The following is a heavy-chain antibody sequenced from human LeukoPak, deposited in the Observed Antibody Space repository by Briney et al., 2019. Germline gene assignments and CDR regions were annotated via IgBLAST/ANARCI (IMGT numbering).Heavy chain of an antibody. CDR2: IYYSGST. V-gene: IGHV4-59*08. Sequence: PSETLSLTCTVSGGSISSYYWSWIRQPPGKGLEWIGYIYYSGSTNYNPSLKSRVTISVDTSKNQFSLKLSSVTAADTAVYYCARHTIVVVVAATPQDNWFDPWGQGTLVTVSS. D-gene: IGHD2-15*01. J-gene: IGHJ5*02. CDR1: GGSISSYY. CDR3: ARHTIVVVVAATPQDNWFDP.